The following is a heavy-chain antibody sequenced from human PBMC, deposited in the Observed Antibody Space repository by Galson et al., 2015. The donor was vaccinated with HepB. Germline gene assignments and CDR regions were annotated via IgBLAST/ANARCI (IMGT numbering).Heavy chain of an antibody. V-gene: IGHV4-59*01. CDR2: IYYSGST. J-gene: IGHJ6*03. Sequence: ETLSLTCTVSGGSISSYYWSWIRQPPGKGLEWIGYIYYSGSTNYNPSLKSRVTISVDTSKNQFSLKLSSVTAADTAVYYCARSVAYYDFWPGHYYYYMDVWGKGTTVTVSS. CDR3: ARSVAYYDFWPGHYYYYMDV. CDR1: GGSISSYY. D-gene: IGHD3-3*01.